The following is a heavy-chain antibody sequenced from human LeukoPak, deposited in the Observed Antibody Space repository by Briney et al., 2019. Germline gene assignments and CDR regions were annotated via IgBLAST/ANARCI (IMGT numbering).Heavy chain of an antibody. J-gene: IGHJ5*02. CDR2: ISSSSTNI. CDR3: ARVYSSGWYFDP. Sequence: PGGSPRLSCAASVFTFSSYRMNWVRQAPGKGLEWVSSISSSSTNIYYADSVKGRFTISRDNAKNSLYLQMNSLRAEDTAVYYCARVYSSGWYFDPWGQGTLVTVSS. V-gene: IGHV3-21*01. D-gene: IGHD6-19*01. CDR1: VFTFSSYR.